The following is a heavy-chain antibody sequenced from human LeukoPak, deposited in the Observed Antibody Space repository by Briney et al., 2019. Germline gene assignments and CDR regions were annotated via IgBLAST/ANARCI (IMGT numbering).Heavy chain of an antibody. J-gene: IGHJ5*02. CDR3: VREATVVRGNTIDP. CDR2: ISDSGIST. CDR1: EFAFRRYA. V-gene: IGHV3-23*01. Sequence: PGGSLRLSCAASEFAFRRYAMSWVRQAPGKGLEWVSGISDSGISTYYADSVKGRFTISRDNAKNTLYLQMNSLRAEDTAVYYCVREATVVRGNTIDPWGQGTLVTVSS. D-gene: IGHD3-10*01.